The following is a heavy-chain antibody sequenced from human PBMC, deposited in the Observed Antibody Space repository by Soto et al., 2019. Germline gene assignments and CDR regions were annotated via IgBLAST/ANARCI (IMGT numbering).Heavy chain of an antibody. CDR2: ISDSGST. CDR3: AKVWGETGYCTRTSCLYYFDY. V-gene: IGHV3-23*01. Sequence: EVQLLESAGCLLRPGGSLRLSCEASAFTFNNFAMSWVRQAPGRGLEWVSTISDSGSTYYANSVTGPFTISTDNSKNTLYLQMNGLRAEDTAVYYCAKVWGETGYCTRTSCLYYFDYWGQGTLVTVSS. D-gene: IGHD2-2*03. J-gene: IGHJ4*02. CDR1: AFTFNNFA.